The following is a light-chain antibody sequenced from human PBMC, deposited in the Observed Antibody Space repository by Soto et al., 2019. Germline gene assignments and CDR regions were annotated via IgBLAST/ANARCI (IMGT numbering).Light chain of an antibody. J-gene: IGLJ1*01. CDR3: ATWDDGLSGYV. V-gene: IGLV1-47*01. CDR2: ENG. CDR1: TSNIGSHY. Sequence: QSVLTQPPSASGTPGQRVTISCSGSTSNIGSHYVFWYQQFPGMAPKPIIFENGQRPSGVPARFSGSKSGTSASLAITGLRPEDEADYYCATWDDGLSGYVFATGTKVTV.